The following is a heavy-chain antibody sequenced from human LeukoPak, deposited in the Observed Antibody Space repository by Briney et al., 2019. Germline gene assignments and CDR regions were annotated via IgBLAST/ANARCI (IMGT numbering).Heavy chain of an antibody. Sequence: ASVTVSCKASGYTFTSYDINWVRQAPGQGLEWMGWMNPNSGNTGYAQKFQGRVTMTRNTSISTAYMELSSLRSEDTAVYYCAREHKRITIFGVVANYYYYGMDVWGQGTTVTVSS. CDR1: GYTFTSYD. CDR2: MNPNSGNT. D-gene: IGHD3-3*01. V-gene: IGHV1-8*01. CDR3: AREHKRITIFGVVANYYYYGMDV. J-gene: IGHJ6*02.